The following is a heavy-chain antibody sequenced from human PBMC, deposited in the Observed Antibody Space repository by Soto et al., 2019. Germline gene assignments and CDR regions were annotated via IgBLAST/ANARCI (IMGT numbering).Heavy chain of an antibody. CDR3: ARDPSPPDY. CDR1: GYTFASYA. CDR2: ISAYNGHT. J-gene: IGHJ4*02. V-gene: IGHV1-18*01. Sequence: QVQLVQSGAEVKKPGASVKVSCKASGYTFASYAISWMRQAPGQGLEWMGWISAYNGHTYYAQKHQGRVTMTTDTSTSTAYMELRSVRSDDTAVYYCARDPSPPDYWGQGTLVTVSP.